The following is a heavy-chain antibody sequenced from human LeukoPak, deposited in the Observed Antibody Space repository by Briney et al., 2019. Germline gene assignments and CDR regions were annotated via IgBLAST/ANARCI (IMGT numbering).Heavy chain of an antibody. CDR2: VIPIFGTA. CDR1: GGTVSSYA. D-gene: IGHD5-18*01. V-gene: IGHV1-69*05. Sequence: SVKVSCKASGGTVSSYAIIWVRQAPGQGLEWMGGVIPIFGTANYAQKFQGRVTITTDESPRTAYMELSSVRSDDTGVYYCAEGQLWLTHMGNWGQGTLVTVS. J-gene: IGHJ4*02. CDR3: AEGQLWLTHMGN.